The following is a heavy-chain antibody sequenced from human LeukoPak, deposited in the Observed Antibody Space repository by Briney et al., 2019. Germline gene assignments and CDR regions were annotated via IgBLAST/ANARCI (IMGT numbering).Heavy chain of an antibody. CDR1: GGTFSSYA. CDR3: ARRYCSSTSCQGGVKKDL. D-gene: IGHD2-2*01. V-gene: IGHV1-69*13. CDR2: IIPIFGTA. Sequence: GASVKVSCKASGGTFSSYAISWVRQAPGQGLEWMGGIIPIFGTANYAQKFQGRVTITADESTSTAYMELSSLRSEDTAVYYCARRYCSSTSCQGGVKKDLWGKGAKVNIPS. J-gene: IGHJ6*04.